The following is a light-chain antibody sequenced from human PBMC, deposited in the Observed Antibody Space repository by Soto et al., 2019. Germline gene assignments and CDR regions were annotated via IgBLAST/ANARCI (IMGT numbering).Light chain of an antibody. V-gene: IGKV3-11*01. J-gene: IGKJ4*01. Sequence: EIVLTQSPATLSLSPGERATLSCRASQSVSSYLACYQQKPCQAPRLLIYDASNRATGIPARFSGSGSGTDFTLTISSLEPEDFAVYYCQQRSNWPPLTLGGGTKVEIK. CDR3: QQRSNWPPLT. CDR1: QSVSSY. CDR2: DAS.